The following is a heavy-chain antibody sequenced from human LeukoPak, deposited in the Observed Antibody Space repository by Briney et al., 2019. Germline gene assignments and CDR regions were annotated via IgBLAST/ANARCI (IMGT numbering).Heavy chain of an antibody. J-gene: IGHJ2*01. D-gene: IGHD3-22*01. Sequence: SETLSLTCTASGGSISSYYWSWIRHPPGKGLEWIGYIYYSGSTNYNPSLKSRVTISVDTSKNQFSLKLSSVTAADTAVYYCARSGYFPDWYFDLWGRGTLVTVSS. CDR2: IYYSGST. CDR1: GGSISSYY. CDR3: ARSGYFPDWYFDL. V-gene: IGHV4-59*08.